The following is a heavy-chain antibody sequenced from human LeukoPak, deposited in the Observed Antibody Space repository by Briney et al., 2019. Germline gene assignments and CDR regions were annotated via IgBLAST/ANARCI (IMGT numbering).Heavy chain of an antibody. V-gene: IGHV3-15*01. D-gene: IGHD6-13*01. J-gene: IGHJ5*02. CDR3: TTSYSSSDFDP. CDR1: GFTFSNAW. CDR2: IKSKTDGGTT. Sequence: GGSLRLSCVASGFTFSNAWMSWVRQAPGKGLEWVGRIKSKTDGGTTDYAAPVKGRFTISRDDSKNTLYLQMNSLKTEDTAVYYCTTSYSSSDFDPWGQGTLVTVSS.